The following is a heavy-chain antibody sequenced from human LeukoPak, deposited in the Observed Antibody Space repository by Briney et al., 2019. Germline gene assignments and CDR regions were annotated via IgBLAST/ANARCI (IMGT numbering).Heavy chain of an antibody. J-gene: IGHJ6*02. CDR1: GYTFTSYY. CDR3: ASAPDYYDSSGYYYPPNYYYGMDV. Sequence: ASVKVSCKASGYTFTSYYMHWVRQAPGQGLEWMGIINPSGGSTSYAQKFQGRVTMTRDTSTSTVYMELSSLRSEDTAVYYCASAPDYYDSSGYYYPPNYYYGMDVWGQGTTVTVSS. CDR2: INPSGGST. V-gene: IGHV1-46*01. D-gene: IGHD3-22*01.